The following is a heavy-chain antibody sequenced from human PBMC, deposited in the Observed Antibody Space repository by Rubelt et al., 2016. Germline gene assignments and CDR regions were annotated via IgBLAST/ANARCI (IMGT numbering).Heavy chain of an antibody. Sequence: QLQLQESGPGLVKPSETLSLTCTVSGGSITNSNYYWGWIRQPPGKGLEWIGSIYYSGNTYYNPSLKSRVTISVDTSKNQLPVKLGFGTEADTAVYYCAGRGSGSYYQAWFDPWGQGTLVTVSS. CDR1: GGSITNSNYY. V-gene: IGHV4-39*01. J-gene: IGHJ5*02. CDR3: AGRGSGSYYQAWFDP. CDR2: IYYSGNT. D-gene: IGHD1-26*01.